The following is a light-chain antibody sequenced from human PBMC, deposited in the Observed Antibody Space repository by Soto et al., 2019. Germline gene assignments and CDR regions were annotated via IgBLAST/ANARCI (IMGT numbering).Light chain of an antibody. V-gene: IGKV3-15*01. J-gene: IGKJ5*01. CDR1: QSVSSN. CDR3: QQHNNWPPIT. Sequence: EIVMTQSPATLSVSPGERATLSCRASQSVSSNLAWYQQKPGQAPRLLIYGASTRATGIPARFSGSGSGTEFTLTISSLQSEDFAVYYCQQHNNWPPITVGQLTRLESK. CDR2: GAS.